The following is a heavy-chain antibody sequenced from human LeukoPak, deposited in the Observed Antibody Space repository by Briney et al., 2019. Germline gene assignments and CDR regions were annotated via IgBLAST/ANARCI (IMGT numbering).Heavy chain of an antibody. CDR3: ARTYYYGSGRYPFDY. D-gene: IGHD3-10*01. J-gene: IGHJ4*02. Sequence: SVKVSCKASGGTFSSYAISWERQAPGRGLEWMGGIIPIFGTANYAQKFQGRVTITADESTSTAYMELSSLRSEDTAVYYCARTYYYGSGRYPFDYWGQGTLVTVSS. CDR2: IIPIFGTA. V-gene: IGHV1-69*13. CDR1: GGTFSSYA.